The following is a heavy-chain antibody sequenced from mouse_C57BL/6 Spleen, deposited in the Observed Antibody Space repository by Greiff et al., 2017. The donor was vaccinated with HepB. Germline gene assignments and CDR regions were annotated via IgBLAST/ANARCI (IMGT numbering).Heavy chain of an antibody. CDR1: GYTFTDYY. Sequence: VQLQQSGPVLVKPGASVKMSCKASGYTFTDYYMNWVKQSHGKSLEWIGVINPYNGGTSYNQKFKGKATLTVDKSSSTAYMELNSLTSEDSAVYYCARREETFDYWGQGTTLTVSS. CDR3: ARREETFDY. V-gene: IGHV1-19*01. CDR2: INPYNGGT. J-gene: IGHJ2*01.